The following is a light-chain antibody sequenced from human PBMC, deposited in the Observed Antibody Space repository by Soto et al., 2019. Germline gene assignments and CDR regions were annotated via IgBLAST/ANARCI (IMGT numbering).Light chain of an antibody. Sequence: QSALTQPASVSGSPGQSVTISCTGTRNDVGGYNYVSWYQQHPGKAPKLLIYDVSNRPSGVSNRFSGSKSGNTASLTISGLQAEDEADYYCSSYTSSITLYVFGTGTKVTVL. V-gene: IGLV2-14*01. CDR2: DVS. CDR1: RNDVGGYNY. J-gene: IGLJ1*01. CDR3: SSYTSSITLYV.